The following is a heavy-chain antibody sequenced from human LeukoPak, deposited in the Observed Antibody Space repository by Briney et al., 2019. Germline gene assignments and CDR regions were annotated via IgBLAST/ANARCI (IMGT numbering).Heavy chain of an antibody. D-gene: IGHD1-14*01. J-gene: IGHJ6*02. Sequence: GGSLRLYCAASGFTFDDYAMHWVQQAPGKGLAWVSGISWNSGSIGYADSVKGRFTISKDNAKNSLYLQMNSLRAEDTALYYCAKAPIPELYGMDVWGQGTTVTVSS. V-gene: IGHV3-9*01. CDR1: GFTFDDYA. CDR2: ISWNSGSI. CDR3: AKAPIPELYGMDV.